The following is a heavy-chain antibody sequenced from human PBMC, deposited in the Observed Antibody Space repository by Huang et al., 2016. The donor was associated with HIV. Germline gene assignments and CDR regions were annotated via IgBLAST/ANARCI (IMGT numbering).Heavy chain of an antibody. CDR1: GYTFSNYV. Sequence: QVQLVQSGPEVKKPGASVKVSCKASGYTFSNYVITWVRQAPGQGLEWMGWISVNNGKTNYAQKFQGRVTMTTDPATSTADMDLRSLRSDDTALYYCARGFYYDSSGSYQYYFDYWGQGALVTVSS. CDR2: ISVNNGKT. D-gene: IGHD3-22*01. V-gene: IGHV1-18*04. CDR3: ARGFYYDSSGSYQYYFDY. J-gene: IGHJ4*02.